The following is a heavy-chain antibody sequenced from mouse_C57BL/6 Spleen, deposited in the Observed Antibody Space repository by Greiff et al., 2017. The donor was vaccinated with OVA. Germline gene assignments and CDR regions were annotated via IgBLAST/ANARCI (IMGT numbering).Heavy chain of an antibody. V-gene: IGHV5-16*01. CDR3: ARDGGYYWYFDV. D-gene: IGHD2-2*01. CDR2: INYDGSST. Sequence: EVQLVESEGGLVQPGSSMKLSCTASGFTFSDYYMAWVRQAPEKGLEWVATINYDGSSTSYLDSLKSRFIISRANAKNILYLQMSSLQSEDTATYYCARDGGYYWYFDVWGTGTTVTVSS. CDR1: GFTFSDYY. J-gene: IGHJ1*03.